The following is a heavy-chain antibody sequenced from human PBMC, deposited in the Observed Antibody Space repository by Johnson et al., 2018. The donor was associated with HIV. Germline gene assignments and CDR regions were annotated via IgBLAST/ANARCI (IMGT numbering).Heavy chain of an antibody. Sequence: VQLVESGGGLVQPGGSLRLSCAASGFTVSSNYMSWVRQAPGKGLEWVSVIYSGGSTYYPASVKGRFTISRDNFKNTLYLQMDSLRAEDTAVYFCAREMVAAKDAFDIWGQGTMVTVSS. D-gene: IGHD2-15*01. CDR2: IYSGGST. CDR1: GFTVSSNY. CDR3: AREMVAAKDAFDI. J-gene: IGHJ3*02. V-gene: IGHV3-66*02.